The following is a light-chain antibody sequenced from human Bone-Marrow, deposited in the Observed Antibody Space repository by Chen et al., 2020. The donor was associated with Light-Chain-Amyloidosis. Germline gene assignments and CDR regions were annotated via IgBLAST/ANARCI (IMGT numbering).Light chain of an antibody. CDR2: RDT. CDR3: QSADSSGTYEVI. V-gene: IGLV3-25*03. J-gene: IGLJ2*01. CDR1: DLPTKY. Sequence: YELTHPPSVSVSPGQTARITCSGDDLPTKYAYWYQQKPGQAPVLVIHRDTERPSGISERFSGSSSGTTATLTISGVQAEDEADYHCQSADSSGTYEVIFGGGTKLTVL.